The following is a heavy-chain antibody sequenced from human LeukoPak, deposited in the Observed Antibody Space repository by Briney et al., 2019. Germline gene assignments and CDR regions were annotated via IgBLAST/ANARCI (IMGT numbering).Heavy chain of an antibody. J-gene: IGHJ5*02. V-gene: IGHV4-59*08. Sequence: SETLSLTCTVSGGSIGSYYWNWIRQPPGKGLECMWYVYYSGTTNYNPSLKSRVTISVDTSKNQFSLKLSSVTATDTAMYYCARQHYLGELSLPWFDPWGQGTLVTVSS. CDR3: ARQHYLGELSLPWFDP. CDR1: GGSIGSYY. D-gene: IGHD3-16*02. CDR2: VYYSGTT.